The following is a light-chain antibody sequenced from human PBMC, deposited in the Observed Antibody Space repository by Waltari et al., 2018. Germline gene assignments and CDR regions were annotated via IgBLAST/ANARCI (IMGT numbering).Light chain of an antibody. Sequence: QSVLTQPPSASGPPGQRVTISCSGSSPNTGSKTVHWYQQVPGTAPKLLIYSSYQRPSGVPDRFSGSKSGTSASLAISGLQSEDEGDYYCATWDDSPNGYVLFGGGTKLTVL. CDR1: SPNTGSKT. J-gene: IGLJ2*01. CDR3: ATWDDSPNGYVL. CDR2: SSY. V-gene: IGLV1-44*01.